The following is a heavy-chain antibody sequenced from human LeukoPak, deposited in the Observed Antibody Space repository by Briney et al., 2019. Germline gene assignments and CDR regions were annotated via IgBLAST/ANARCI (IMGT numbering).Heavy chain of an antibody. J-gene: IGHJ4*02. CDR2: IWYDGSNK. D-gene: IGHD2-2*01. CDR1: GYTFTSYY. CDR3: AKNRGSSTSPDY. V-gene: IGHV3-33*06. Sequence: SCKASGYTFTSYYMHWVRQAPGKGLEWVAVIWYDGSNKYYADSVKGRFTISRDNSKNTLYLQMNSLRAEDTAVYYCAKNRGSSTSPDYWGQGTLVTVSS.